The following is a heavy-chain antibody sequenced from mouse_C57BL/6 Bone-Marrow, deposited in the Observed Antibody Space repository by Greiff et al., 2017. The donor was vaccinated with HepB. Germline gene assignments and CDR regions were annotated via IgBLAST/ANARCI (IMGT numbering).Heavy chain of an antibody. J-gene: IGHJ3*01. D-gene: IGHD1-1*01. Sequence: VQLQQSGPELVKPGASVKIPCKASGYTFTDYNMDWVKQSHGKSLEWIGDINPNNGGTIYNQKFKGKATLTVDKSSSTAYMELRSLTSEDTAVYYCASYYGSSPGFAYWGQGTLVTVSA. CDR1: GYTFTDYN. CDR3: ASYYGSSPGFAY. V-gene: IGHV1-18*01. CDR2: INPNNGGT.